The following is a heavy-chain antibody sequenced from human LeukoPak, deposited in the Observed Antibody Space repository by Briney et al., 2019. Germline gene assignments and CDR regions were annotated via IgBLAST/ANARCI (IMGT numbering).Heavy chain of an antibody. CDR2: INHSGST. Sequence: SETLSLTCTVSGGSISSSSYYWGWIRQPPGKGLEWIGEINHSGSTNYNPSLKSRVTISVDTSKNQFSLKLSSVTAADTAVYYSARGTVGATARSDYWGQGTLVTVSS. V-gene: IGHV4-39*07. D-gene: IGHD1-26*01. J-gene: IGHJ4*02. CDR3: ARGTVGATARSDY. CDR1: GGSISSSSYY.